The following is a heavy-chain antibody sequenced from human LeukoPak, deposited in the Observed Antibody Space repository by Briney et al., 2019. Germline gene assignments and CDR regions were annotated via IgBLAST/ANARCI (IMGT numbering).Heavy chain of an antibody. D-gene: IGHD1-1*01. CDR2: INPNSGGT. CDR1: GYTFTGYY. CDR3: ARDLIQLELYCFDY. V-gene: IGHV1-2*02. Sequence: ASVKVSCKASGYTFTGYYMHWVRQAPGQGLEWMGWINPNSGGTNYAQKFQGRVTMTRDTSISTAYMELSRLRSDDTAVYYCARDLIQLELYCFDYWGQGTLVTVSS. J-gene: IGHJ4*02.